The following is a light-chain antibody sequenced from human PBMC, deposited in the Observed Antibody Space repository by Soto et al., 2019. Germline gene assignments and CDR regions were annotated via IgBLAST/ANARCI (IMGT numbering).Light chain of an antibody. CDR3: QQYYNWLN. J-gene: IGKJ4*01. CDR2: GAS. CDR1: QSISSI. V-gene: IGKV3-15*01. Sequence: EIMMTQSPATLSVSPGERATLSCRASQSISSILAWYQQKPGQAPRLLIYGASTRATDIPARFSGSGSETEITLTISSLQSEDFAVDYCQQYYNWLNFGGGTKVEIK.